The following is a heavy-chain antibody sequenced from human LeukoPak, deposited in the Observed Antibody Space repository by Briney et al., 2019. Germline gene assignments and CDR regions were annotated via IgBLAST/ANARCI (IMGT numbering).Heavy chain of an antibody. CDR2: ISGSGGRT. CDR3: AKDGICGGCSCYWLADD. D-gene: IGHD2-15*01. J-gene: IGHJ4*02. Sequence: GGSLRLSCAASGFTFRRYAMRWVRQAPGRGLEWVSAISGSGGRTYYADSVKGGFTISRDNSKNTLYLQKSSVRDEDTAVYNSAKDGICGGCSCYWLADDWGQGTLVTVSS. CDR1: GFTFRRYA. V-gene: IGHV3-23*01.